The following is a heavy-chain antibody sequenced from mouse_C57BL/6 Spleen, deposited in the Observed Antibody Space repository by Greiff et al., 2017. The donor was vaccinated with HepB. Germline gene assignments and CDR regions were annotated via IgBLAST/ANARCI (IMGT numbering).Heavy chain of an antibody. D-gene: IGHD1-1*01. J-gene: IGHJ1*03. CDR1: GYSFTDYN. CDR3: ARGRYYYGSSYWYFDV. V-gene: IGHV1-39*01. CDR2: INPNYGTT. Sequence: LVESGPELVKPGASVKISCKASGYSFTDYNMNWVKQSNGKSLEWIGVINPNYGTTSYNQKFKGKATLTVDQSSSTAYMQLNSLTSEDSAVYYCARGRYYYGSSYWYFDVWGTGTTVTVSS.